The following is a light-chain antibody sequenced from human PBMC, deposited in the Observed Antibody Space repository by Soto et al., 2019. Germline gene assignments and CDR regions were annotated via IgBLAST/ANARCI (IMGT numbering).Light chain of an antibody. J-gene: IGLJ2*01. CDR1: TSDVGRYKF. Sequence: QSVLTQPASVSGSPGQSITISCTGTTSDVGRYKFVSWYQHHPGKAPKLLIFEVTNRPSGVSSRFSGSESGNTASLTISGLQTEDEATYYCGSSTDTDTLVIFGGGTKVTVL. CDR2: EVT. CDR3: GSSTDTDTLVI. V-gene: IGLV2-14*01.